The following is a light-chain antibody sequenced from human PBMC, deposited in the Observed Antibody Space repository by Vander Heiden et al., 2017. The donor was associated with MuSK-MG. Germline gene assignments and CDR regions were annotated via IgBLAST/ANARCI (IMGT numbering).Light chain of an antibody. CDR3: QAWDSGTVV. Sequence: SSEVPQTPSMSVSAGQTASITCFGNSLEEKYPCWYQQRAGQPPRPVIFRDNRRPSGIPERFSGSISENTATLTITETQPVDEADYYCQAWDSGTVVFGGGTKLTVL. J-gene: IGLJ3*02. V-gene: IGLV3-1*01. CDR2: RDN. CDR1: SLEEKY.